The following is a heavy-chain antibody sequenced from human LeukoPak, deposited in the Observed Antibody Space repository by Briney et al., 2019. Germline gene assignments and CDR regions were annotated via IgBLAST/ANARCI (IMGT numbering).Heavy chain of an antibody. CDR1: GGSISSYY. D-gene: IGHD3-10*01. CDR2: IYYSGST. CDR3: ARDRCGSGSNDY. J-gene: IGHJ4*02. Sequence: SKTLSLTCTVSGGSISSYYWSWIRQPPGKGLEWIGYIYYSGSTNYNPSLKSRVTISVDTSENQFSLKLSSVTAADTAVYYCARDRCGSGSNDYWGQGTLVTVSS. V-gene: IGHV4-59*01.